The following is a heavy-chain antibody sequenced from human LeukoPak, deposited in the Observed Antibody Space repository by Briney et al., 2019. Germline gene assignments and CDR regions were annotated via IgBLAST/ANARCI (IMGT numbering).Heavy chain of an antibody. J-gene: IGHJ4*02. Sequence: GASVKVSCKASGGTFISYAISWVRQAPGQGLEWMGRIIPILGIANYAQKFQGRVTITADKSTSTAYMELSSLRSEDTAVYYCARNHGGNSGVDYWGQGTLVTVSS. V-gene: IGHV1-69*04. D-gene: IGHD4-23*01. CDR1: GGTFISYA. CDR3: ARNHGGNSGVDY. CDR2: IIPILGIA.